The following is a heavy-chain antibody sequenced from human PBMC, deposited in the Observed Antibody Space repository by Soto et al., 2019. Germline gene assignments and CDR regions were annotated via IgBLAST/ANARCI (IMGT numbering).Heavy chain of an antibody. J-gene: IGHJ5*02. CDR3: AKIDCTEGVGEGIGLPP. CDR2: ISPGGNT. D-gene: IGHD2-8*01. V-gene: IGHV4-4*02. CDR1: GDSISSVNW. Sequence: PSETLSLTCAVSGDSISSVNWWTWVRQSPGKGLEWIGEISPGGNTNYNPSLNSRVTIQEEKPNTQFPLTRGSVTAGDTAVYYCAKIDCTEGVGEGIGLPPWGQGILVTVSS.